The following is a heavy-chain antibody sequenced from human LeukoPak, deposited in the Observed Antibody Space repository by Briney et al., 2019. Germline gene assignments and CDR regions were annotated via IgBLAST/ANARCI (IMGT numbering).Heavy chain of an antibody. J-gene: IGHJ4*02. D-gene: IGHD3-10*01. CDR3: AKDLGTMVRGVIAY. CDR2: ISWNSGTV. Sequence: GGSLRLSCAASGFTFDDYAMHWARQDPGKGLEWVSGISWNSGTVAYADSVKGRFTISRDSAKNSLYLQMNSLRAEDTALYYCAKDLGTMVRGVIAYWGQGTLVTVSS. CDR1: GFTFDDYA. V-gene: IGHV3-9*01.